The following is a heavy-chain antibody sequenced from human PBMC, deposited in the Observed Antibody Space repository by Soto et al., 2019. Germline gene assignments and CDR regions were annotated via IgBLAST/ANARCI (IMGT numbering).Heavy chain of an antibody. D-gene: IGHD4-17*01. J-gene: IGHJ4*02. CDR2: ISLYNGDT. CDR3: AIVGYGVNAFDL. Sequence: QVQLVQAGAAVKQPGASVKVSCKTSGYTFTHYGIGWVRQAPGQGLEWMGWISLYNGDTSYAQKLQGRVTMATDTSTSTAYMELRSLTAEDTAVYYCAIVGYGVNAFDLWGQGTLVIVSS. V-gene: IGHV1-18*01. CDR1: GYTFTHYG.